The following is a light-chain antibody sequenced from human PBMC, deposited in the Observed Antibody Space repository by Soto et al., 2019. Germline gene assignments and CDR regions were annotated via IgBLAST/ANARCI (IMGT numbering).Light chain of an antibody. J-gene: IGKJ1*01. V-gene: IGKV2-28*01. CDR2: LGS. CDR3: MQALQTPT. CDR1: QSLLHSNGYYD. Sequence: DIVMTQSPLSLPATPGEPASISCRSSQSLLHSNGYYDLDWYLQKPAQSPQLLIYLGSYRAAGVPDRFSGSGSDTDFTLKISRVEAEDVGVYYCMQALQTPTFGQGTKVDIK.